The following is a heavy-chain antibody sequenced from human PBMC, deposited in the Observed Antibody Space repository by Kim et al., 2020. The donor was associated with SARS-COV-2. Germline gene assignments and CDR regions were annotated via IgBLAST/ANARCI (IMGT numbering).Heavy chain of an antibody. CDR2: IYYSGST. CDR1: GGSISSSSYY. CDR3: ARLGGYCSSTSCYPP. D-gene: IGHD2-2*01. Sequence: SETLSLTCTVSGGSISSSSYYWGWIRQPPGKGLEWIGSIYYSGSTYYNPSLKSRVTISVDTSKNQFSLKLSSVTAADTAVYYCARLGGYCSSTSCYPPWGQGTLVTVSS. V-gene: IGHV4-39*01. J-gene: IGHJ5*02.